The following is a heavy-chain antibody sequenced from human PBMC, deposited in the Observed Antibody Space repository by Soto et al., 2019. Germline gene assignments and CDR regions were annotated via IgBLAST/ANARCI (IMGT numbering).Heavy chain of an antibody. V-gene: IGHV3-30-3*01. Sequence: GGSLSLSCASSAVTFSNYAMHGVRHAPIKGLEWVAVISYDGSNKYYADSVKGRFTISRDESQDTLYLQMNSLRAEDTAVYFCEKDFGTDV. J-gene: IGHJ6*01. CDR1: AVTFSNYA. CDR2: ISYDGSNK. CDR3: EKDFGTDV.